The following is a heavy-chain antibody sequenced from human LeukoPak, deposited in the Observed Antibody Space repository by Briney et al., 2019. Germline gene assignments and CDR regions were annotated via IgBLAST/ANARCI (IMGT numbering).Heavy chain of an antibody. CDR1: GFTFSSYS. Sequence: GGSLRLSCAASGFTFSSYSMSWVRQAPGKGLEWVSSISSSSSYIYYADSVKGRFTISRDNAKNSLYLQMNSLRAEDTAVYYCARDLSGSYYADYWGQGTLVTVSS. J-gene: IGHJ4*02. CDR2: ISSSSSYI. D-gene: IGHD1-26*01. CDR3: ARDLSGSYYADY. V-gene: IGHV3-21*01.